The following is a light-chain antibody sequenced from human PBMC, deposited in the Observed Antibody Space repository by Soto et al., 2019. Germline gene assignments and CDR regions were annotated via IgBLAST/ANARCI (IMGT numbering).Light chain of an antibody. CDR1: QSISSW. V-gene: IGKV1-5*01. J-gene: IGKJ1*01. CDR2: DAS. Sequence: DIQMTQSPSTLSASVGDRVTITCRASQSISSWLAWYQQKPGKAPKLLIYDASRLESGVPSRFSGSGSGTEFPLTISSLQPDDFATYYCQQYNSYSLWTFGQGTKVEIK. CDR3: QQYNSYSLWT.